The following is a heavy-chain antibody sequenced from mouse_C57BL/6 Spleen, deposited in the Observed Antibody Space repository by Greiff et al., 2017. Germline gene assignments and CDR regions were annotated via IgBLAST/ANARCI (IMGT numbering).Heavy chain of an antibody. CDR1: GYTFTSYW. J-gene: IGHJ2*01. CDR2: IDPSSGGT. D-gene: IGHD1-1*01. CDR3: ARSVYYYGSTDY. Sequence: QVQLQQPGAELVKPGASVKLSCKASGYTFTSYWMHWVKQRPGRGLEWIGRIDPSSGGTKYNEKFKSKATLTVDKPSSTAYMQLSSLTSEDSAVYYCARSVYYYGSTDYWGQGTTLTVSS. V-gene: IGHV1-72*01.